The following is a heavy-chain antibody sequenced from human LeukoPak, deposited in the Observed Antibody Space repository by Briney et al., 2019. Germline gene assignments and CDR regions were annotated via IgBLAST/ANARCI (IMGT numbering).Heavy chain of an antibody. CDR3: ARDRSPYYFDY. D-gene: IGHD1-26*01. CDR2: IYYSGST. Sequence: TSETLSLTCTVSGGSISSYYWSWIRQPPGKGLEWIGYIYYSGSTNYNPSLKSRVTISVDTSKNQFSLKLSSVTAADTAVYYCARDRSPYYFDYWGQGTLVTVSS. J-gene: IGHJ4*02. CDR1: GGSISSYY. V-gene: IGHV4-59*01.